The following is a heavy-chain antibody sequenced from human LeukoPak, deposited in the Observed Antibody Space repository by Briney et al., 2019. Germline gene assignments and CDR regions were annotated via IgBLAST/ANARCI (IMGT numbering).Heavy chain of an antibody. CDR3: ARVVLVVYYFDY. V-gene: IGHV4-30-2*01. D-gene: IGHD2-2*01. CDR1: GGSISSGGYS. J-gene: IGHJ4*02. CDR2: IYHSGST. Sequence: SETLSLTCAVSGGSISSGGYSWSWIRQPPGKGLEWIGYIYHSGSTYYTPSLKGPVTISVDRSKNHFSLKLSAVTAADTAVYYCARVVLVVYYFDYWGQGTLVTVSS.